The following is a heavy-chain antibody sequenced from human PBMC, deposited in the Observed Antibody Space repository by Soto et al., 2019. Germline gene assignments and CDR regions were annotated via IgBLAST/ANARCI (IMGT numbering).Heavy chain of an antibody. Sequence: GESLKISCKASGYRFTTFWIGWVRQMPGKGLEWMGIIYPDDSDARYSPSFEGHISISSDKSINTACLQWSSLKASDTALYFCVRQSKNDYSFGGGGVWGQGTTVTVAS. V-gene: IGHV5-51*01. CDR3: VRQSKNDYSFGGGGV. CDR1: GYRFTTFW. J-gene: IGHJ6*02. D-gene: IGHD3-16*01. CDR2: IYPDDSDA.